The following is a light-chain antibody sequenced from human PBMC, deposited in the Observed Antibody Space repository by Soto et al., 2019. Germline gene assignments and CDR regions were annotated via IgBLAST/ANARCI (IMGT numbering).Light chain of an antibody. Sequence: QSVLTQPRSVSGSPGQSVTISCTGSSSDVGGYNYVSWYQQHPGKAPKLMIYDVTKRPSGVPHRFSGSKSGNTASLTISGLQXEDEADYYCCSYAGSYTHVVFGGGTKLTVL. V-gene: IGLV2-11*01. CDR3: CSYAGSYTHVV. CDR2: DVT. CDR1: SSDVGGYNY. J-gene: IGLJ2*01.